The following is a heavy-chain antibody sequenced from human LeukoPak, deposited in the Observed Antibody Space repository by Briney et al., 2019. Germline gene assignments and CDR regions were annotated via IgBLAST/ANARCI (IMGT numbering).Heavy chain of an antibody. D-gene: IGHD4-17*01. V-gene: IGHV3-53*01. Sequence: PGGSLRLSCAASGFTVSSNYMSWVRQAPGKGLEWVSVIYSGGSTYYAGSVKGRFTISRDNSKSTLDLQMNSLRADDTAVYYCAEGGIYGDSGDFWGQGALVIVSS. CDR3: AEGGIYGDSGDF. CDR1: GFTVSSNY. J-gene: IGHJ4*02. CDR2: IYSGGST.